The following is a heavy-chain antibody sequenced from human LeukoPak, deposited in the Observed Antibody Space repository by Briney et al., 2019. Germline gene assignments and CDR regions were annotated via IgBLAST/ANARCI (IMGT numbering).Heavy chain of an antibody. D-gene: IGHD1-26*01. Sequence: ASVKVSCKASGYTFTSYGISWVRQAPGQRLEWMGWISAYNGNTNYAQKLQGIVTMTTDTSTSTAYMELRSLRSDDTAVYYCASVGSHYYYYMDVWGKGTTVTVSS. CDR3: ASVGSHYYYYMDV. CDR1: GYTFTSYG. V-gene: IGHV1-18*01. CDR2: ISAYNGNT. J-gene: IGHJ6*03.